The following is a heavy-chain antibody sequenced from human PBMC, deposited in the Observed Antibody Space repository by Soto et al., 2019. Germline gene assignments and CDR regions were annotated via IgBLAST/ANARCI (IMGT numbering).Heavy chain of an antibody. CDR3: VCGGNFFIY. J-gene: IGHJ4*02. D-gene: IGHD3-16*01. CDR2: MHQDGSER. CDR1: GFTFSTYW. V-gene: IGHV3-7*01. Sequence: EVQLVESGGGLVQPGGSLRLSCAASGFTFSTYWMTWVRQPPGKGLEWVANMHQDGSERYYVDSVRGRFTVSRDNAKNSLYLQMNSLRAEDTAVYYCVCGGNFFIYWGQGTLVTVSP.